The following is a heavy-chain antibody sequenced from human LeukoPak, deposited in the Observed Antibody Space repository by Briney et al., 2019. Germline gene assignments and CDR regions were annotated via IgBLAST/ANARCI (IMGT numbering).Heavy chain of an antibody. CDR1: GFTLRKYW. CDR2: IKQDGSEK. V-gene: IGHV3-7*01. CDR3: ARDSSSWYDY. Sequence: GGSQRLSCAASGFTLRKYWMSWVRQAPGKGLEWVANIKQDGSEKNYVDSVKGRFTITRGNAKNSVYLQMNSLSVEDTAMYYCARDSSSWYDYWGQGTLVTASS. D-gene: IGHD6-13*01. J-gene: IGHJ4*02.